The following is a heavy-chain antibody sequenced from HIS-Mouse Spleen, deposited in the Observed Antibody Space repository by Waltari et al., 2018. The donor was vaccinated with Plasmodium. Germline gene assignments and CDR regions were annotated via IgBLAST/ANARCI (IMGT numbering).Heavy chain of an antibody. Sequence: QVQLVQSGAEVKKPGASVKVSCKASGYTFTGYHMHWVRQAPGKGLEWWGWTNPSRGGTNYAQKVQGRVTMTRDTSISTAYMELSRLRSDDTAVYYCARRSSNNHYYHSNPDWFDPWGQGTLVTVSS. CDR3: ARRSSNNHYYHSNPDWFDP. CDR2: TNPSRGGT. CDR1: GYTFTGYH. J-gene: IGHJ5*02. V-gene: IGHV1-2*02. D-gene: IGHD3-22*01.